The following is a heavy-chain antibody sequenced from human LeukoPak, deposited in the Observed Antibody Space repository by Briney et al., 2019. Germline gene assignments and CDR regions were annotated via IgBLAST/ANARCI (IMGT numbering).Heavy chain of an antibody. CDR3: ARSAGEYYDSSGYYHRPLGY. D-gene: IGHD3-22*01. J-gene: IGHJ4*02. CDR2: INSDGSST. Sequence: GGSLRLSCAASGFTFSRYWMYWVRQAPGKGLVWVSRINSDGSSTAYADSVKGRFTISRDNAKNTLDLQMNSLRAGDTAVYYCARSAGEYYDSSGYYHRPLGYWGQGTLVTVSS. CDR1: GFTFSRYW. V-gene: IGHV3-74*01.